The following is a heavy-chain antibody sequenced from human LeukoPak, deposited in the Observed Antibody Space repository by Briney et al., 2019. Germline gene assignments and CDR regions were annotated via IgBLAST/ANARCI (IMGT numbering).Heavy chain of an antibody. CDR1: GFTFSSYA. Sequence: GGSLRLSCAASGFTFSSYAMSWVRQAPGKGLEWVSAISGSGGSTYYADSVKGRFTISGDNSKNTLYLQMNSLRAEDTAVYYCAKDISVAVGSYYFDYWGQGTLVTVSS. CDR3: AKDISVAVGSYYFDY. J-gene: IGHJ4*02. V-gene: IGHV3-23*01. CDR2: ISGSGGST. D-gene: IGHD6-19*01.